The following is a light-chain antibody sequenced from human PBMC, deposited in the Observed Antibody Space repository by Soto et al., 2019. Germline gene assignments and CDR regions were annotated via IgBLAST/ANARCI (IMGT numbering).Light chain of an antibody. CDR2: GAS. CDR3: QQYNNWPSWT. V-gene: IGKV3-15*01. J-gene: IGKJ1*01. CDR1: QSVSSN. Sequence: EIGMTKSPATLSVAPGERATLSCRASQSVSSNLACYQQKPGQAPRLLIYGASTRATGIPARFSGSGSGTESTLTISSLQSEDFAFYYCQQYNNWPSWTFGQGTKVEIK.